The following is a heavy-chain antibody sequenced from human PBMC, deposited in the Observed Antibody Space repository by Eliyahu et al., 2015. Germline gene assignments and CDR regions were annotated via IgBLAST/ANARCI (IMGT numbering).Heavy chain of an antibody. Sequence: QVQLQESGPGLVKPSETLSLTCTVSGGSISSSYWSWIRQTPGKGLEWIGYISYSGGTHYNPSLKSRVTISLDTSKNQFSLKLSSVTAADTAVYYCASPWRARLEYWGQGTLVTVSS. D-gene: IGHD5-12*01. V-gene: IGHV4-59*08. CDR2: ISYSGGT. CDR3: ASPWRARLEY. CDR1: GGSISSSY. J-gene: IGHJ4*02.